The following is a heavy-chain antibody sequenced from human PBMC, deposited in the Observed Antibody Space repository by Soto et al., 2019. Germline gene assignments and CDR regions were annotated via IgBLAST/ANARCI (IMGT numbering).Heavy chain of an antibody. D-gene: IGHD3-16*01. V-gene: IGHV3-72*01. CDR2: TKNKANSYTT. J-gene: IGHJ4*02. CDR1: GFTFSDRY. Sequence: EVQLVESGGGLVQPGGSLRLSCAASGFTFSDRYMDWVRQAPGKGLEWVGRTKNKANSYTTEYAASVKGRFTISRYDSRNSVYLQINSLNTDHTAVYYCTIQGAYPGPDFDYWGQGTLVTFSS. CDR3: TIQGAYPGPDFDY.